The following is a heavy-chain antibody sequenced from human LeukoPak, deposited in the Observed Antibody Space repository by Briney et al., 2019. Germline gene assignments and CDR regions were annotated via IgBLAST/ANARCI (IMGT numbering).Heavy chain of an antibody. J-gene: IGHJ1*01. D-gene: IGHD5-24*01. CDR3: ARGDGYNDAEYLQH. Sequence: PGGSLRLSCAASGFTFSSYGMHWVRQASGKGLEGVAVIWYDGSNKYYGDSVKGRFTISRDNSKKTLYLQMNSLRVEDTAVYYCARGDGYNDAEYLQHWGQGTLVTVS. CDR2: IWYDGSNK. CDR1: GFTFSSYG. V-gene: IGHV3-33*01.